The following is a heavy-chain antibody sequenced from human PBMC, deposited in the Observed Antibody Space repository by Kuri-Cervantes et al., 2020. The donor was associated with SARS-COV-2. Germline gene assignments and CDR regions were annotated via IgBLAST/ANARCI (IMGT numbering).Heavy chain of an antibody. CDR2: FYYSGIT. Sequence: ESLKISCTVSGGSISSYYWSWIRQPPGKGLEWIGYFYYSGITNYNPSLKNRVTMSVDTSKNQFSLNLSSVTAADTAVYYCARDNILFSGCGLDYWGQGTLVTVSS. J-gene: IGHJ4*02. CDR1: GGSISSYY. D-gene: IGHD5-12*01. CDR3: ARDNILFSGCGLDY. V-gene: IGHV4-59*01.